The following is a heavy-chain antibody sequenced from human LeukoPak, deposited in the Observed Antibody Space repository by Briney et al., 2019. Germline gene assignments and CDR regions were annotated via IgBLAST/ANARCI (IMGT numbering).Heavy chain of an antibody. V-gene: IGHV1-69*13. D-gene: IGHD3-9*01. J-gene: IGHJ6*02. CDR3: ARDSTLRYFDWFDYYYGMDV. Sequence: SVKVSCKAPGGTFSSYAISWVRQAPGQGLEWMGGIIPIFGTANYAQKFQGRVTITADESTSTAYMELSSLRSEDTAVYYCARDSTLRYFDWFDYYYGMDVWGQGTTVTVSS. CDR2: IIPIFGTA. CDR1: GGTFSSYA.